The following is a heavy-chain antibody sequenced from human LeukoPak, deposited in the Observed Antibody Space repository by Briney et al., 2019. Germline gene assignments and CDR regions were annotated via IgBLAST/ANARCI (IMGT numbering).Heavy chain of an antibody. CDR2: IYYSWST. CDR1: GGSISSYY. V-gene: IGHV4-59*01. J-gene: IGHJ6*03. Sequence: PSETLFLTCTVSGGSISSYYWSWIRQPPGKGLEWIGLIYYSWSTNYNPALKSRVTISVDTSKNQFSLKLSSVTAADTAVYYCARGVRGVIITELIEGYYYMDVWGKGTTVTISS. CDR3: ARGVRGVIITELIEGYYYMDV. D-gene: IGHD3-10*01.